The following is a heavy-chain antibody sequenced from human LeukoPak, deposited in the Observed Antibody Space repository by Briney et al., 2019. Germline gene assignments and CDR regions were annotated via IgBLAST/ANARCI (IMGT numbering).Heavy chain of an antibody. Sequence: SQTLSLTCTVSGDSVISGDYRWTWIRQPPGKGLEWIGYTYFTGSTYFNPSLKRRVAISIDTSKNQFSLQLTSVTVADTAVYYCARVQKSNGGYYYLADSWGPGTLVPVSS. J-gene: IGHJ4*02. CDR2: TYFTGST. CDR1: GDSVISGDYR. D-gene: IGHD3-22*01. V-gene: IGHV4-30-4*01. CDR3: ARVQKSNGGYYYLADS.